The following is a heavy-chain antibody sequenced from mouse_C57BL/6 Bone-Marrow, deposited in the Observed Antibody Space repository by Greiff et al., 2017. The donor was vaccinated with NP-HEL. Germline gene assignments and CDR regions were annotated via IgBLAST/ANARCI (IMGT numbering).Heavy chain of an antibody. CDR2: INSDGGST. V-gene: IGHV5-2*01. D-gene: IGHD4-1*01. CDR1: EYAFPSHD. J-gene: IGHJ4*01. Sequence: EVKLVESGGGLVQPGESLKLSCESNEYAFPSHDMSWVRKTPEKRLELVAAINSDGGSTYYPDTMERRFIISRDNTKKSLYLQMSSLRSEDTDLYYCARHRDWGVGAMDYWGQGTSVTVSS. CDR3: ARHRDWGVGAMDY.